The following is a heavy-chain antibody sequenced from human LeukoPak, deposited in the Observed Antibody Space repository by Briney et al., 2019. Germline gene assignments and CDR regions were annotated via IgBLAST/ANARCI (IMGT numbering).Heavy chain of an antibody. CDR3: AREQQLNWFDP. V-gene: IGHV1-3*01. Sequence: ASVKVSSKASGYTFTSYAMHWVRQAPGQRLEWMGWINAGNGNTKYSQKFQGRVTITGDTSASTAYMELSSLRSEDTAVYYCAREQQLNWFDPWGQGTLVTVSS. D-gene: IGHD6-13*01. CDR2: INAGNGNT. J-gene: IGHJ5*02. CDR1: GYTFTSYA.